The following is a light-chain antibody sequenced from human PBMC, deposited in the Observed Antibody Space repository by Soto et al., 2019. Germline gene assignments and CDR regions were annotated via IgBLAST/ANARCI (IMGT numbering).Light chain of an antibody. CDR3: QQYNNWPRT. CDR1: QSISTK. J-gene: IGKJ1*01. Sequence: EIVLTQSPGTLSLSPGERATLSCRASQSISTKLAWYQQKPGQAPRLLIYGASTRASGIAARFSGSGSGTDFTLTISSLQSEDFAVYYCQQYNNWPRTFGQGTKVDNK. CDR2: GAS. V-gene: IGKV3-15*01.